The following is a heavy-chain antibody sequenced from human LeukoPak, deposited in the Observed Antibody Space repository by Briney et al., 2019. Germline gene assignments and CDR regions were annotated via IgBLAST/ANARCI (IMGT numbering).Heavy chain of an antibody. Sequence: GGSLRLSCAASGFTFSTYSMSWVRQAPGKGLEWVANIKQDGSEKYYVDSVKGRFTISRDNAKNSLYLQMNSLRAEDTAVYYCARARYYYDSSGCSGDSYMDVWGKGTTVTISS. CDR2: IKQDGSEK. CDR3: ARARYYYDSSGCSGDSYMDV. CDR1: GFTFSTYS. J-gene: IGHJ6*03. V-gene: IGHV3-7*01. D-gene: IGHD3-22*01.